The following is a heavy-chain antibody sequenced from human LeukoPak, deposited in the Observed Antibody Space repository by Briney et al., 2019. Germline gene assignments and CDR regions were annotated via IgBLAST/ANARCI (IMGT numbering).Heavy chain of an antibody. CDR3: ARVDRIAAARE. V-gene: IGHV4-39*01. CDR2: ISYSGST. Sequence: SSETLSLTCTVSGGSVSSSSYYWGWIRQPPGKGLEWIGSISYSGSTYYNPSLKSRVTISVDTSKNQFSLKLSSVTAADTAVYYCARVDRIAAAREWGQGTLVTVSS. J-gene: IGHJ4*02. CDR1: GGSVSSSSYY. D-gene: IGHD6-13*01.